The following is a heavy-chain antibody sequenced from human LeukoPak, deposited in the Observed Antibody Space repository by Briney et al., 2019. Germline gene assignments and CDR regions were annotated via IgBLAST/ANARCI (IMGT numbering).Heavy chain of an antibody. CDR2: INPNSGGT. CDR3: ARDSQAFCSGVSCLNYFVY. D-gene: IGHD2-15*01. J-gene: IGHJ4*02. CDR1: GYTFTDFY. Sequence: ASVKVSCKTSGYTFTDFYMHWVRQAPGQGLEWMGWINPNSGGTNYAQKFQGRVTLTRDTSISTAYMELSRLRSDDTAVYYCARDSQAFCSGVSCLNYFVYWGQGTLVTVSS. V-gene: IGHV1-2*02.